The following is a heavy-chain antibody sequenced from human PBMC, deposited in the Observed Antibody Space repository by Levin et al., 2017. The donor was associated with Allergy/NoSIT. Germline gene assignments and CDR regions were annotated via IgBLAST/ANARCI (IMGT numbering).Heavy chain of an antibody. D-gene: IGHD6-13*01. CDR1: GGSISSYY. J-gene: IGHJ6*03. Sequence: SQTLSLTCTVSGGSISSYYWSWIRQPPGKGLEWIGYIYYSGSTNYNPSLKSRVTISVDTSKNQFSLKLSSVTAADTAVYYCARGSPLSQKYSSSWLPYYYMDVWGKGTTVTVSS. CDR3: ARGSPLSQKYSSSWLPYYYMDV. V-gene: IGHV4-59*01. CDR2: IYYSGST.